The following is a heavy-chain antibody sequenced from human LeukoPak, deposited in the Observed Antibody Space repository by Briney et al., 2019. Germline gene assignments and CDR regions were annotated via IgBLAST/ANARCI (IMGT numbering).Heavy chain of an antibody. Sequence: ASVKVSCKASGGTFSSYAISWVRQATGQGLEWMGWMNPNSGNTGYAQKFQGRVTITRNTSISTAYMELSSLRSEDTAVYYCARVSSSSWYNFVWEAQNWFDPWGQGTLVTVSS. V-gene: IGHV1-8*03. CDR2: MNPNSGNT. CDR1: GGTFSSYA. J-gene: IGHJ5*02. D-gene: IGHD6-13*01. CDR3: ARVSSSSWYNFVWEAQNWFDP.